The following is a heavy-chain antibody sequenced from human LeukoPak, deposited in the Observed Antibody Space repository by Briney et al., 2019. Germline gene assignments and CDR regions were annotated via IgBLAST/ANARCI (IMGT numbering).Heavy chain of an antibody. CDR2: IYSGDST. Sequence: GGSLRLSCAASGFTFSSNYMSWVRQAPGKGLEWVSVIYSGDSTYYADSVKGRFTISRDNSKNTLYLQMNSLRAEDTAVYYCHGYSSGWYWSDYWGQGTLVTVSS. D-gene: IGHD6-19*01. V-gene: IGHV3-53*01. CDR3: HGYSSGWYWSDY. J-gene: IGHJ4*02. CDR1: GFTFSSNY.